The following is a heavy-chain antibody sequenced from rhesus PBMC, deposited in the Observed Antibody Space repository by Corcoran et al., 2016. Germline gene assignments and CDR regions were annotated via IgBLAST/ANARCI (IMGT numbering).Heavy chain of an antibody. D-gene: IGHD5-24*01. J-gene: IGHJ4*01. V-gene: IGHV3-100*02. CDR1: GFTFSGYE. CDR2: ISESVGTI. Sequence: DVQLVESGGGLVKPGGSLRLSCVASGFTFSGYEMHWVRQAPGKGLEWVSVISESVGTIYYADSVKGRFTISRDNAKNSLVLQMNSLRAEDTAVYYCTRARGGGGYSNYDYWGQGVLVSVSS. CDR3: TRARGGGGYSNYDY.